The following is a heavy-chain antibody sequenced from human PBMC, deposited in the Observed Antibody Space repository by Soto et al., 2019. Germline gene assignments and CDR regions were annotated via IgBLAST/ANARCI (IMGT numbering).Heavy chain of an antibody. CDR3: ARHDCISSSCYYYYYYSMDV. Sequence: SVKASCKASGGTFSCYAISWVRQAPGQGLEWMGGIIPIFDTANYAQKFQGRVTITADESTSTAYMELSSLRSEDTAVYYCARHDCISSSCYYYYYYSMDVWGQGTTVTVS. CDR1: GGTFSCYA. J-gene: IGHJ6*02. CDR2: IIPIFDTA. D-gene: IGHD2-2*01. V-gene: IGHV1-69*13.